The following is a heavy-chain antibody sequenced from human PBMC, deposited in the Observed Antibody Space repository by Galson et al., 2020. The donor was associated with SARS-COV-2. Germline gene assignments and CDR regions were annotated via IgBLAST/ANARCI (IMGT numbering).Heavy chain of an antibody. CDR3: ARETGIYHFDF. V-gene: IGHV4-38-2*02. CDR1: GYSISRGYY. J-gene: IGHJ4*02. CDR2: IYHGGGT. Sequence: SETLSLTCDVSGYSISRGYYWNWIRQSPGKGLEWIGSIYHGGGTSYNPSLKSRVTISVDTSRNVFFLNLRTVTAADTATYFCARETGIYHFDFWGRESLVTVSS. D-gene: IGHD5-12*01.